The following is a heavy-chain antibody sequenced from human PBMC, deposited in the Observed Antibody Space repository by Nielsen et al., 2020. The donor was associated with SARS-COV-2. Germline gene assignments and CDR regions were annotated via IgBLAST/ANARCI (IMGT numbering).Heavy chain of an antibody. CDR1: GGSVSSGTYS. Sequence: SETLSLTCTVSGGSVSSGTYSWSWIRQPAGKGLEWIGRIYATGNTNYNPSLKSRVTISVDRSKNQFSLKLRFVTAADTAVYYCARAPDIVLGPTAIPIWGQGTMVPVSS. J-gene: IGHJ3*02. V-gene: IGHV4-61*02. CDR3: ARAPDIVLGPTAIPI. D-gene: IGHD2-2*01. CDR2: IYATGNT.